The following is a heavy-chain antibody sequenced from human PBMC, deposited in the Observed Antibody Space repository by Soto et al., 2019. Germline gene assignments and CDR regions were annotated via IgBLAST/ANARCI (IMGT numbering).Heavy chain of an antibody. CDR1: GFTFNRYW. J-gene: IGHJ5*02. Sequence: EVQLVESGGGLVQPGGSLRLSCAASGFTFNRYWMGWVRQAPGKGPEWLATIKLNGSERYYVDSVKGRFTISRANVKNSVYQQMNSLRAEDPAVYYCALTISALPGDASWAQGTLVTVSS. CDR3: ALTISALPGDAS. D-gene: IGHD6-6*01. CDR2: IKLNGSER. V-gene: IGHV3-7*01.